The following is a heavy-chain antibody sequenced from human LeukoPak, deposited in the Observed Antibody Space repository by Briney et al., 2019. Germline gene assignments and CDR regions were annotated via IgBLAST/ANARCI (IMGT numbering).Heavy chain of an antibody. CDR2: ISGSGGST. V-gene: IGHV3-23*01. D-gene: IGHD2-2*03. CDR1: GFTFSSYA. Sequence: GGSLRLSCAASGFTFSSYAMSWVRQAPGKGLEWVSAISGSGGSTYYADSVKGRFTISRDNSKNTLYLQVNSLRAEDTAVYYCAKDLDIVVVPAANDYWGQGTLVTVSS. J-gene: IGHJ4*02. CDR3: AKDLDIVVVPAANDY.